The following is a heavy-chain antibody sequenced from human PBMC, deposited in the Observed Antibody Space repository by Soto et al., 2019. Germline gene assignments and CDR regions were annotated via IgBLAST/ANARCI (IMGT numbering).Heavy chain of an antibody. V-gene: IGHV1-18*01. CDR2: ISAYNGNT. CDR3: AVQVDTAMGDYYYGMDV. D-gene: IGHD5-18*01. J-gene: IGHJ6*02. CDR1: GYTFTSYG. Sequence: ASVKVSCKASGYTFTSYGISWVRQAPGQGLEWMGWISAYNGNTNYAQKLQGRVTMTTDTSTSTAYMELRSLRSDDTAVYYCAVQVDTAMGDYYYGMDVWGQGTTVTVSS.